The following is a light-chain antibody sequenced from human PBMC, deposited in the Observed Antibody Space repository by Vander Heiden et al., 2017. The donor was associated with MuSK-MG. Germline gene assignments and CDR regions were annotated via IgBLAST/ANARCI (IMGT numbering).Light chain of an antibody. V-gene: IGKV1-39*01. CDR1: QNIDTY. CDR2: GVS. Sequence: DIQMTQSPFSLSASIGDSVTITCRSSQNIDTYLNWYQETAGKPPKVLIAGVSGLQTGVPSRFSGSGSGTDFTLTINNLQPEDFATYHCQQSYTPPYTFGQGTKVMLK. J-gene: IGKJ2*01. CDR3: QQSYTPPYT.